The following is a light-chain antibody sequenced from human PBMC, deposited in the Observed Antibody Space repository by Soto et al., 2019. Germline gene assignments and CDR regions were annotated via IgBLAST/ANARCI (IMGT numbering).Light chain of an antibody. V-gene: IGLV2-11*01. CDR3: CSYAGFYTSV. CDR1: SSDVGGHKF. Sequence: QSALTQPRSVSGSPGQSVTISCTGTSSDVGGHKFVSWYQQHPGKAPKFMIYEVSKRPSGVPDRFSGSKSGNTAFLTISGLQAEDEADYYCCSYAGFYTSVFGTGTKLTVL. CDR2: EVS. J-gene: IGLJ1*01.